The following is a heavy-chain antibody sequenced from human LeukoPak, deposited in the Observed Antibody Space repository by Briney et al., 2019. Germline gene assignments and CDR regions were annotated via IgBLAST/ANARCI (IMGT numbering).Heavy chain of an antibody. D-gene: IGHD6-13*01. CDR3: ARDWNIAAAGMSYYYYGMDV. V-gene: IGHV3-53*01. CDR2: IYSGGST. Sequence: SGWSLRLSCAASGFTVSSNYMSWVRQAPGKGLEWVSVIYSGGSTYYADSVKGRFTISRDNSKNTLYLQMNSLRAEDTAVYYCARDWNIAAAGMSYYYYGMDVWGQGTTVTVSS. CDR1: GFTVSSNY. J-gene: IGHJ6*02.